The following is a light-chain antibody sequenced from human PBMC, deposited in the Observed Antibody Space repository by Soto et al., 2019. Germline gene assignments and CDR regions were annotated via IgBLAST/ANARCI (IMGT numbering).Light chain of an antibody. J-gene: IGKJ4*01. V-gene: IGKV3-15*01. CDR1: HGIGTA. CDR3: QHYSDWPLT. Sequence: EIVMTQSPATLSVSPGEGATLSCRASHGIGTALAWYQQKPGQTPRLLMYGASIRATGVPARFSGSASGTECTLTITSLQSEDFAVYYCQHYSDWPLTFGGGTKVESK. CDR2: GAS.